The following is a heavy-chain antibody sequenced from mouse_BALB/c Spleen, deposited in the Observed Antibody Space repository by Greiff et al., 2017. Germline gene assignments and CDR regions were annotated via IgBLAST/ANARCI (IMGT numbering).Heavy chain of an antibody. J-gene: IGHJ3*01. V-gene: IGHV3-2*02. CDR2: ISYSGST. CDR3: ARGDYRYAAWFAY. CDR1: GYSITSDYA. Sequence: EVKLMESGPGLVKPSQSLSLTCTVTGYSITSDYAWNWIRQFPGNKLEWMGYISYSGSTSYNPSLKSRISITRDTSKNQFFLQLNSVTTEDTATYYCARGDYRYAAWFAYWGQGTLVTVSA. D-gene: IGHD2-14*01.